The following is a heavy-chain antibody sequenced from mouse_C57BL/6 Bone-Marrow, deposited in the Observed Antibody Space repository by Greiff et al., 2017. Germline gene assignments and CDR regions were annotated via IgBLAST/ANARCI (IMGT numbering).Heavy chain of an antibody. J-gene: IGHJ3*01. D-gene: IGHD3-2*02. CDR2: IVPNSGGT. CDR1: GYTFTSYW. CDR3: ARPAAQAAAWFAY. V-gene: IGHV1-72*01. Sequence: QVQLQQPGAELVKPGASVKLSCKASGYTFTSYWMHWVKQRPGRGLVWIGRIVPNSGGTKYNEKFKSKATLTVDKPSSTAYMQLSSLTSEDTAVYYGARPAAQAAAWFAYWGQGTLVTVSA.